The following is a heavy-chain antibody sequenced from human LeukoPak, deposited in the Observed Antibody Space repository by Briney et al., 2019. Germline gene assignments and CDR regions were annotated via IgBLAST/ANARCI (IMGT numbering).Heavy chain of an antibody. D-gene: IGHD3-3*01. CDR3: ARAYDFWSGRYQLGP. CDR2: INPSGGST. V-gene: IGHV1-46*03. Sequence: GASVKVSCKASGYTFTSYYMHWVRQAPGQGLEWMGLINPSGGSTSYAQKFQGRVTMTRDTSTSTVYMELSSLRSEDTAVYYCARAYDFWSGRYQLGPWGQGTLVTVSS. J-gene: IGHJ5*02. CDR1: GYTFTSYY.